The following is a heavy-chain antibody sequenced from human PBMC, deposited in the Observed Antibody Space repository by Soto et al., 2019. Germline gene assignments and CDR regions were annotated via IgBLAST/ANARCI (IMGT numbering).Heavy chain of an antibody. J-gene: IGHJ6*02. CDR2: IIPIFGTA. D-gene: IGHD2-15*01. V-gene: IGHV1-69*13. CDR1: GGTFSSYA. Sequence: SVKVSCKASGGTFSSYAISWVRQAPGQGLEWMGGIIPIFGTANYAQKFQGRVTITADESTSTAYMELSSLRSEDTAVYYCARDGGGNPQSYYYYGMDVWGQGTTVTVSS. CDR3: ARDGGGNPQSYYYYGMDV.